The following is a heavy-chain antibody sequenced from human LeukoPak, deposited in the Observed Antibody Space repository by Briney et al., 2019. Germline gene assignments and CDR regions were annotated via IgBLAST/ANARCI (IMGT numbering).Heavy chain of an antibody. CDR2: LYYSGST. Sequence: SETLSLTCTVSGGSISSNSSHYWGWIRQPPGKGLEWIGSLYYSGSTYHYPSLKSRVTISVDTSKNQFSLKPTSVTAADTAVYYCARMRRDDYLYFQYWGQGTLVTVSS. CDR3: ARMRRDDYLYFQY. D-gene: IGHD5-24*01. CDR1: GGSISSNSSHY. V-gene: IGHV4-39*01. J-gene: IGHJ1*01.